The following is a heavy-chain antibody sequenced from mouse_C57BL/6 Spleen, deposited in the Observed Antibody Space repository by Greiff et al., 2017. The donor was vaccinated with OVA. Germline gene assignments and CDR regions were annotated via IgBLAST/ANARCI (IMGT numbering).Heavy chain of an antibody. J-gene: IGHJ2*01. CDR1: GYTFTDYY. CDR2: IYPGSGNT. CDR3: ARGGGLDY. V-gene: IGHV1-76*01. Sequence: QVQLQQSGAELVRPGASVKLSCKASGYTFTDYYINWVKQRPGQGLEWIARIYPGSGNTYYNEKFKGKATLTAEKSSSTAYMQLSSLTSEDSAVYFCARGGGLDYWGQGTTLTVSS.